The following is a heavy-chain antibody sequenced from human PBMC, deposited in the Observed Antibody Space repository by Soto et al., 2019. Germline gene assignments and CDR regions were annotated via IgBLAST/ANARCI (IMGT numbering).Heavy chain of an antibody. CDR2: ISAYNGNT. J-gene: IGHJ5*02. CDR3: ARDRGGRIIADNKTNCSSTSCYAVAWFDP. V-gene: IGHV1-18*01. Sequence: ASVKVSCKASGYTFTSYGISWVRQAPGQGLEWMGWISAYNGNTNYAQKLQGRVTMTTDTSTSTAYMELRSLRSDDTAVYYCARDRGGRIIADNKTNCSSTSCYAVAWFDPWGQGTLVTVSS. CDR1: GYTFTSYG. D-gene: IGHD2-2*01.